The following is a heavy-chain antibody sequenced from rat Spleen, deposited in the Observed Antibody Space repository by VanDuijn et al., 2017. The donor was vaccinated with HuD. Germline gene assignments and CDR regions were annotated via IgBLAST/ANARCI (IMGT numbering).Heavy chain of an antibody. D-gene: IGHD1-2*01. CDR1: GFTFSDYN. CDR3: ATHGSLITIAAISTSFDY. Sequence: EVQLVESGGGLVQPGRSLKLSCAASGFTFSDYNMAWVRQAPKKGLEWVATIIYDGSRTYYRDSVKGRFTISRDNAKSTLYLQMDSLRSEDTATYYCATHGSLITIAAISTSFDYWGQGVMVTVSS. V-gene: IGHV5S10*01. CDR2: IIYDGSRT. J-gene: IGHJ2*01.